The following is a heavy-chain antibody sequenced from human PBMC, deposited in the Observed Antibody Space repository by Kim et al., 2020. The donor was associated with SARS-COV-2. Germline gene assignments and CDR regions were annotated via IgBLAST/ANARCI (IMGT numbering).Heavy chain of an antibody. Sequence: ASVKVSCKASGYTFTIYAMHWVRQAPGQGLEWMGWINAGNGDTKYSQKFQDRVTITRDTSASTAYIELSGLRSEDTAVYYCARGDTMVRGITHYGMDVWGQGTTVTVSS. D-gene: IGHD3-10*01. V-gene: IGHV1-3*01. J-gene: IGHJ6*02. CDR2: INAGNGDT. CDR3: ARGDTMVRGITHYGMDV. CDR1: GYTFTIYA.